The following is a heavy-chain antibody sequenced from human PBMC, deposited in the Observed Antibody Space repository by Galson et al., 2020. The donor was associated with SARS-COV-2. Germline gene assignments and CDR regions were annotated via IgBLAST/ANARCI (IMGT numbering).Heavy chain of an antibody. Sequence: GESLKISCAASGFTFSSYEMNWVRQAPGKGLEWVSYISSSGSTIYYADSVKGRFTISRDNAKNSLYLQMNSLRAEDTAVYYCASSLRYFDWLLSNHFDYWGQGTLVTVSS. CDR1: GFTFSSYE. CDR2: ISSSGSTI. J-gene: IGHJ4*02. V-gene: IGHV3-48*03. CDR3: ASSLRYFDWLLSNHFDY. D-gene: IGHD3-9*01.